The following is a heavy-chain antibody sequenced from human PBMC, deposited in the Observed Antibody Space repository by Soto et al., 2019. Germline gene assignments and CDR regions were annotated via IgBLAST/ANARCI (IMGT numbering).Heavy chain of an antibody. D-gene: IGHD3-10*02. CDR2: ISGSGGST. CDR1: GFTFSSYA. CDR3: AKAYYVLYTMAGGAWFDP. J-gene: IGHJ5*02. V-gene: IGHV3-23*01. Sequence: GGSLRLSCAASGFTFSSYAMSWVRQAPGKGLEWVSAISGSGGSTYYADSVKGRFTISRDNSKNTLYLQMNSLRAEDTAVYYCAKAYYVLYTMAGGAWFDPWGQGTLVTVSS.